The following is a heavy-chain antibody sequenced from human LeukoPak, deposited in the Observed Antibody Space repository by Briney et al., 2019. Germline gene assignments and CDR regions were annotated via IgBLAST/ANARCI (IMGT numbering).Heavy chain of an antibody. V-gene: IGHV3-53*01. CDR2: IYSDGST. D-gene: IGHD3-22*01. Sequence: GGSLRLSCTVSGFTVSSNSMSWVRQAPGKGLEWVSFIYSDGSTHYSDSVKGRFTISIDNSKNTLYLQMNSLRVEDTAVYYCAREATHQTYYYDSSGYKTLSPWGQGTLVTVSS. CDR3: AREATHQTYYYDSSGYKTLSP. J-gene: IGHJ5*02. CDR1: GFTVSSNS.